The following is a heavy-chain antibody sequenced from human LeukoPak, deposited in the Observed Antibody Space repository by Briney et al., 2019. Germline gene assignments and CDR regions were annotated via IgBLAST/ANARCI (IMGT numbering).Heavy chain of an antibody. J-gene: IGHJ4*02. CDR1: GFTVSSNY. D-gene: IGHD3-10*01. CDR3: AKDRMVRGEGYYFDY. CDR2: IYSGGST. Sequence: GGSLRLSCAASGFTVSSNYMSWVRQAPGKGLEWVSVIYSGGSTYYADSVRGRFTISRDNSKNTLYLQMNSLRAEDTAVYYCAKDRMVRGEGYYFDYWGQGTLVTVSS. V-gene: IGHV3-53*01.